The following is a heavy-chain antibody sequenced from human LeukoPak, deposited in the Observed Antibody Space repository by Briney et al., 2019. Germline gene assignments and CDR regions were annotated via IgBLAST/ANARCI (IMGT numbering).Heavy chain of an antibody. CDR3: ARCPEHNGNHWFDP. Sequence: ASVKVSCKASGYTFTSYGISWVRQAPGQGLEWMGWISAYNGNTNYAQKLQGRVTMTTDTSTSTAYMELRSLRSDDTAVYYCARCPEHNGNHWFDPWGQGTLVTVSS. CDR2: ISAYNGNT. D-gene: IGHD1-14*01. CDR1: GYTFTSYG. V-gene: IGHV1-18*01. J-gene: IGHJ5*02.